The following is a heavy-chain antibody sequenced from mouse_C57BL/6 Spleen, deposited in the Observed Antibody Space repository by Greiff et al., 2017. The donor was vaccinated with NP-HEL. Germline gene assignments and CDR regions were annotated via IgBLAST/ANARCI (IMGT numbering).Heavy chain of an antibody. J-gene: IGHJ2*01. V-gene: IGHV3-1*01. Sequence: EVQGVESGPGMVKPSQSLSLTCTVTGYSITSGYDWHWIRHFPGNKLEWMGYISYSGSTNYNPSLKSRISITHDTSKNHFFLKLNSVTTEDTATYYCARGGYGSSFDYWGQGTTLTVSS. CDR1: GYSITSGYD. D-gene: IGHD1-1*01. CDR3: ARGGYGSSFDY. CDR2: ISYSGST.